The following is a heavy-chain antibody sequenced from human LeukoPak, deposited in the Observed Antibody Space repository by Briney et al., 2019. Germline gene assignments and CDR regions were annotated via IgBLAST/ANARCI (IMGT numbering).Heavy chain of an antibody. CDR2: ISGSGDST. Sequence: GGTLRLFCAASGFTFSIYAMSWVREAPGKGLECVSAISGSGDSTFYADAVKGQFTISRDNSKNNLYLQKNSLRTEDTAVYYYATSIVGLTYDEHFQHWGQGTLVTVSS. D-gene: IGHD1-26*01. CDR3: ATSIVGLTYDEHFQH. V-gene: IGHV3-23*01. J-gene: IGHJ1*01. CDR1: GFTFSIYA.